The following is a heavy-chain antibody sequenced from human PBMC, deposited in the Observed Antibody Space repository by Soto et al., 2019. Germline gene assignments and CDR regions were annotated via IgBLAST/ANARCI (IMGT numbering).Heavy chain of an antibody. CDR1: GGTFSTYA. D-gene: IGHD1-26*01. V-gene: IGHV1-69*12. CDR3: TIPSSGMFYFDF. CDR2: IIPIFGKA. Sequence: QVLLVQSGAEVRKPGSSVKVSCKASGGTFSTYAITWVRQAPGQGLEWMGGIIPIFGKANYAQKFQGRVTITADDSASTDSMELTSLRSEDTAVYYCTIPSSGMFYFDFWGQGTLVTVSS. J-gene: IGHJ4*02.